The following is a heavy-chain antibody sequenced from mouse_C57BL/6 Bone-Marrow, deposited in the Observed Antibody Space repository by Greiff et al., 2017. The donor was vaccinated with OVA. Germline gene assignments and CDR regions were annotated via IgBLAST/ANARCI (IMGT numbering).Heavy chain of an antibody. V-gene: IGHV7-1*01. J-gene: IGHJ2*01. CDR2: SRNKANDYTT. D-gene: IGHD2-1*01. Sequence: EVNLVESGGGLVQSGRSLRLSCATSGFTFSDFYMEWVRQAPGKGLEWIAASRNKANDYTTEYSASVKGRFIVSRDTSQSILYLQMNALRAEDTAIYYCARSYYGTYFDYWGQGITLTVSS. CDR3: ARSYYGTYFDY. CDR1: GFTFSDFY.